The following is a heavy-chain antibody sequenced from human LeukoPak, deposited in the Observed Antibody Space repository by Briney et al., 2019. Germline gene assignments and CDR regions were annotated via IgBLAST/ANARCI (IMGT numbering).Heavy chain of an antibody. Sequence: GGSLRLSCAASGFTFSSYWMSWVRQAPGKGLEWVSFISSSSSYIYYADSLKGRFTISRDNAKNSLYLQMNSLRAEDTAVYYCARGTMFPYYFDYWGQGTLVTVSS. CDR3: ARGTMFPYYFDY. D-gene: IGHD3-10*02. CDR1: GFTFSSYW. V-gene: IGHV3-21*01. CDR2: ISSSSSYI. J-gene: IGHJ4*02.